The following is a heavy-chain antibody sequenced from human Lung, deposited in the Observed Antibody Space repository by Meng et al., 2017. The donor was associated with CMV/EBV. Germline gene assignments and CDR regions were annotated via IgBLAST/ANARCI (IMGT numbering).Heavy chain of an antibody. D-gene: IGHD3-10*01. Sequence: GGSLRLSCAASGFTFSSYAMHWVRQAPGKGLEWVAVISYDGSNKYYADSVKGRFTISRDNSKNTLYLQMNSLRAEDTAVYYCARGSDSGGLAEIWGQGTKDTVSS. J-gene: IGHJ3*02. CDR3: ARGSDSGGLAEI. CDR2: ISYDGSNK. V-gene: IGHV3-30-3*01. CDR1: GFTFSSYA.